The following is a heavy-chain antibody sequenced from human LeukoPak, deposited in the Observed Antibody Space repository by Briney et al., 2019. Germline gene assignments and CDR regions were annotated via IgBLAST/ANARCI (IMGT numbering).Heavy chain of an antibody. CDR2: IYTSGST. J-gene: IGHJ4*02. CDR3: ARFSGMGNFDY. D-gene: IGHD1-14*01. CDR1: GGSISSGSYY. V-gene: IGHV4-61*02. Sequence: SETLSLTCTVSGGSISSGSYYWRWLRQPAGTGLEWIGRIYTSGSTNYNPSLKSRVTISVDTSKNQFSLKLSSGTAADTAVYYCARFSGMGNFDYWGQGTLVTVSS.